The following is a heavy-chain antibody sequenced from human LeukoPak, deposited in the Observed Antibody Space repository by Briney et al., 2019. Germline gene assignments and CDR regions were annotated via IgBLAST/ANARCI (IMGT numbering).Heavy chain of an antibody. Sequence: GGSLRLSCAASGLTFSCYAMSWLGPAPGKGLEWVFAISGSGGSNYYEDSVKGRFTNSRDNSKNTLYLQMNSSEAADPAVYYCAKVPNGNQSWYYYMDVWGKGTTVTVS. CDR3: AKVPNGNQSWYYYMDV. CDR1: GLTFSCYA. CDR2: ISGSGGSN. V-gene: IGHV3-23*01. J-gene: IGHJ6*03.